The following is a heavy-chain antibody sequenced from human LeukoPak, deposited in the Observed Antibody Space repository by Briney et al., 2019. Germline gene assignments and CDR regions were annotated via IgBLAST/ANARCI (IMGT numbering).Heavy chain of an antibody. J-gene: IGHJ5*02. CDR1: GGSFSGYY. CDR2: INHSGST. Sequence: SETLSLTCAVYGGSFSGYYWSWIRQPPGKGLEWIGEINHSGSTNYNPSLKSRATISVDTSKNQFSLKLSSVTAADTAVYYCARVRTNRVAARWSWFDPWGQGTLVTVSS. V-gene: IGHV4-34*01. D-gene: IGHD6-6*01. CDR3: ARVRTNRVAARWSWFDP.